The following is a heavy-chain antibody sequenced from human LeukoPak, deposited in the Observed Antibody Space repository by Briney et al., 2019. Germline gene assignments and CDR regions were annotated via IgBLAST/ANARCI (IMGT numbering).Heavy chain of an antibody. CDR2: IYTSGST. J-gene: IGHJ5*02. CDR1: GGSISSYY. CDR3: ARVAAAGTIDWFDP. D-gene: IGHD6-13*01. Sequence: SETLSLTCTVSGGSISSYYWSWIRQPAGKGLEWIGRIYTSGSTNYNPSLKSRVTMSVDTSKDKFSLKLSSVTAADTAVYYCARVAAAGTIDWFDPWGQGTLVTVSS. V-gene: IGHV4-4*07.